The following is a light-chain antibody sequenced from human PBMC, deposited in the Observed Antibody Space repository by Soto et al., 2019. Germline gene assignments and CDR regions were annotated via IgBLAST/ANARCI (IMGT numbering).Light chain of an antibody. CDR2: ENN. CDR1: SSNIGNNY. J-gene: IGLJ1*01. Sequence: QSVLTQPPSVSAAPGQKVTISCSGSSSNIGNNYVSWYQQLPGTAPKLLIYENNKRPSGIPDRFSGSKSGTSATLGITGLQTGDEADYYCGTWDSSLILYVFGTGTKVTVL. CDR3: GTWDSSLILYV. V-gene: IGLV1-51*02.